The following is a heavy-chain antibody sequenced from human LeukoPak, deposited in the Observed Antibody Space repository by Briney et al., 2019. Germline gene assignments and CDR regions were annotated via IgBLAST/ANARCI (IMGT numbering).Heavy chain of an antibody. CDR1: GFTFSSSE. J-gene: IGHJ3*02. D-gene: IGHD1-26*01. CDR3: AREGSGSQQYPDAFDI. CDR2: ISSSGSAI. Sequence: GGSLRLSCAASGFTFSSSEMNWVRQAPGEGLEWISYISSSGSAIHYAASVKGRFTISRDNAKNSLYLQMNSLRAEDTAVYYCAREGSGSQQYPDAFDIWGQGTVVTVSS. V-gene: IGHV3-48*03.